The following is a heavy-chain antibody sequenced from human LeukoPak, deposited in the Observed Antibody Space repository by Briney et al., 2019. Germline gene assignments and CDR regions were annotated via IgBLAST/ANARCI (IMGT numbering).Heavy chain of an antibody. Sequence: SETLSLTCTVSGGSISSSSYYWGWIRQPPGKGLEWIGSIYYSGSTYYNPSLKSRVTISVDTSKNQFSLKLSSVTAADTAVYYCARASYGPFYYYYYGMDVWGQGTTVTVFS. V-gene: IGHV4-39*01. CDR3: ARASYGPFYYYYYGMDV. CDR1: GGSISSSSYY. D-gene: IGHD5-18*01. J-gene: IGHJ6*02. CDR2: IYYSGST.